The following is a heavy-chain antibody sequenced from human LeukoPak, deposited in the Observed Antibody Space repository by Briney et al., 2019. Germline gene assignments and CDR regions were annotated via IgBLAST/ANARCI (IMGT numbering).Heavy chain of an antibody. V-gene: IGHV1-69*04. CDR2: IIPILGIA. D-gene: IGHD6-13*01. J-gene: IGHJ4*02. CDR1: GGTFSSYA. Sequence: ASVKVSCKASGGTFSSYAISWVRQAPGQGLEWMGRIIPILGIANYAQKFQGRATITADKSTSTAYMELSSLRSEDAAVYYCAEEGEQQLVRQWGQGTLVTVSS. CDR3: AEEGEQQLVRQ.